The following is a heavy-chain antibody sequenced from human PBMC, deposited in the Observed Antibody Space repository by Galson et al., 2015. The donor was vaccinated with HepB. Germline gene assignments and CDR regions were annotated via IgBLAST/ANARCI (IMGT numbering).Heavy chain of an antibody. Sequence: SLRLSCAASGFTFGDYAMSWFRQAPGKGLEWVGFIRSKAYGGTTEYAASVKGRFTISRGDSKSIAYLQMNSLKTEDTAVYYCTRVPGGQLWLHWFDPWGQGTLVTVSS. CDR2: IRSKAYGGTT. D-gene: IGHD5-18*01. V-gene: IGHV3-49*03. CDR3: TRVPGGQLWLHWFDP. CDR1: GFTFGDYA. J-gene: IGHJ5*02.